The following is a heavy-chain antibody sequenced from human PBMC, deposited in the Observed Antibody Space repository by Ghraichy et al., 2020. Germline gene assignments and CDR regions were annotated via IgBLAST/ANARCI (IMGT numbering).Heavy chain of an antibody. CDR3: TRDPRLLDY. J-gene: IGHJ4*02. Sequence: GESLNISCATSGFIFSQHYMTWLRQAPGKGLECLSYISPGSDVTKYADSVKGRFTISRDNAEKSLYLQMDSLKAEDTAVYYCTRDPRLLDYWGQGTLVTVSS. CDR1: GFIFSQHY. D-gene: IGHD3-3*01. CDR2: ISPGSDVT. V-gene: IGHV3-11*05.